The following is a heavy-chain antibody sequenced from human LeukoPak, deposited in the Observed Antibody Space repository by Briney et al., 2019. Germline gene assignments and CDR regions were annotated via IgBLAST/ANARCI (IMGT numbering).Heavy chain of an antibody. J-gene: IGHJ6*03. CDR2: INPNSGGT. CDR3: ARDRITGITNYYYYMDV. V-gene: IGHV1-2*06. D-gene: IGHD1-7*01. Sequence: GASVKVSCKASGYTFTGYYMHWVRQAPGQGLEWMGRINPNSGGTNYAQKFQGRVTMTRDTSISTAYMELSRLRSDDTAVYYRARDRITGITNYYYYMDVWGKGTTVTVSS. CDR1: GYTFTGYY.